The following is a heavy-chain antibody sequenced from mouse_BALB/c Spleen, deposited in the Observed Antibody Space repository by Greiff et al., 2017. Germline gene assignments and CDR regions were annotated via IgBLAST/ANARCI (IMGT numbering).Heavy chain of an antibody. J-gene: IGHJ4*01. CDR3: ARVQLGGYYAMDY. Sequence: EVQLVESGGGLVKPGGSLKLSCAASGFTFSDYYMYWVRQTPEKRLEWVATISDGGSYTYYPDSVKGRFTISRDNAKNNLYLQMSSLKSEDTAMYYCARVQLGGYYAMDYWGQGTSVTASS. D-gene: IGHD4-1*02. CDR1: GFTFSDYY. CDR2: ISDGGSYT. V-gene: IGHV5-4*02.